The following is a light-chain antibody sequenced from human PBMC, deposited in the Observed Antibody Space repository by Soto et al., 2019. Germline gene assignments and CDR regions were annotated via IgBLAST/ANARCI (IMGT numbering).Light chain of an antibody. CDR1: QGISNY. J-gene: IGKJ1*01. CDR3: LQDINYPWT. CDR2: GAS. V-gene: IGKV1-6*01. Sequence: IQMTQSPSTLSGSVGDRVTITCRASQGISNYLAWYQQKPWKAPKIVIYGASSLQSGVPPRFSGSGSGTDLTLAISSLQPEDSATYYCLQDINYPWTFGQGTKVDIK.